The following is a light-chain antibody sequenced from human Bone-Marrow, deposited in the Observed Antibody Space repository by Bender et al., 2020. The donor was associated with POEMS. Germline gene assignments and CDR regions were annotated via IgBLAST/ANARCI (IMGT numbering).Light chain of an antibody. CDR2: KDS. CDR3: QSTDSSATYVL. Sequence: SEDLTQPPSVSVSPGQTARITCSGDALPRQYAYWYQQRAGQAPRLVIFKDSQRPSGIPGRFSGYSSGSTVTLTISGVEAEDEADYYCQSTDSSATYVLFGGGTKLTVL. J-gene: IGLJ2*01. CDR1: ALPRQY. V-gene: IGLV3-25*03.